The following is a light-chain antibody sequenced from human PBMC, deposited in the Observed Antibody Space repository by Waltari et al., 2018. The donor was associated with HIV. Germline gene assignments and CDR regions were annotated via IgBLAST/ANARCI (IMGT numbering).Light chain of an antibody. CDR2: EVS. V-gene: IGLV2-14*01. CDR1: SRDRGCYNN. CDR3: SSYTSSSTLVV. Sequence: QSALTQPASVSGSTGQSITIPCTGTSRDRGCYNNASCYQQHPGKAPKLMIYEVSNRPSGVSNRFAGSKSGNTASLTISGLQAEDEADYYCSSYTSSSTLVVFGGGTKLTVL. J-gene: IGLJ2*01.